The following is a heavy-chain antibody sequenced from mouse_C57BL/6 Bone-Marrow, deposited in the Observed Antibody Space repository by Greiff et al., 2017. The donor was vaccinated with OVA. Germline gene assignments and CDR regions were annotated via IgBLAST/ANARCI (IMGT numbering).Heavy chain of an antibody. D-gene: IGHD1-1*01. CDR2: ISNGGGST. CDR1: GFTFSDYY. Sequence: DVMLVESGGGLVQPGGSLKLSCAASGFTFSDYYMYWVRQTPEKRLEWVAYISNGGGSTYYPDTVKGRFTISRDNAKNTLYLQMSRLKSEDTAMYYCARRYYGSSYYAMDYWGQGTSVTVSS. CDR3: ARRYYGSSYYAMDY. J-gene: IGHJ4*01. V-gene: IGHV5-12*01.